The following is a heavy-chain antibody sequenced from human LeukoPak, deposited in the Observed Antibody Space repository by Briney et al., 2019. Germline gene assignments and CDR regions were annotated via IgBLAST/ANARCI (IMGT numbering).Heavy chain of an antibody. CDR1: GFTFSTYS. D-gene: IGHD2-15*01. V-gene: IGHV3-21*01. J-gene: IGHJ6*02. CDR3: ARGGAAVVVVAATGGMDV. CDR2: ISSSSTYI. Sequence: GGSLRLSCAASGFTFSTYSMNWVRQAPGKGLEWVSSISSSSTYIYYADSVKGRFTIFRDNAKNSLYLQMNSLRAEDTAVYYCARGGAAVVVVAATGGMDVWGQGTTVTVSS.